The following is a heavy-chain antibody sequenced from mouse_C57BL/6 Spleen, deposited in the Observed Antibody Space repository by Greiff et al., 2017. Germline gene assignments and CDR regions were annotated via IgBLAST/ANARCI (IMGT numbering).Heavy chain of an antibody. Sequence: VQLQQSGPELVKPGASVKISCKASGYSFTSYYIHWVKQRPGQGLEWIGWIYPGSGNTKYNEKFKGKATLTADTSSSTAYMQLSSLTSEDSAVYYCAAIYYGSSPFDYWGQGTTLTVSS. D-gene: IGHD1-1*01. CDR2: IYPGSGNT. V-gene: IGHV1-66*01. CDR1: GYSFTSYY. J-gene: IGHJ2*01. CDR3: AAIYYGSSPFDY.